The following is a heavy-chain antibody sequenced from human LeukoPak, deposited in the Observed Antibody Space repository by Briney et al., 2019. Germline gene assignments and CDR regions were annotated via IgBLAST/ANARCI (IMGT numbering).Heavy chain of an antibody. CDR1: EYTFTGYY. CDR2: INPNSGGT. D-gene: IGHD2-15*01. Sequence: GASVKVSCKASEYTFTGYYMHWVRQAPGQGLEWMGWINPNSGGTNYAQKFQGRVTMTRDTSISTAYMELSRLRSDDTAVYYCASRVDCSGGSCYSVNIWGQGTMVTVSS. CDR3: ASRVDCSGGSCYSVNI. V-gene: IGHV1-2*02. J-gene: IGHJ3*02.